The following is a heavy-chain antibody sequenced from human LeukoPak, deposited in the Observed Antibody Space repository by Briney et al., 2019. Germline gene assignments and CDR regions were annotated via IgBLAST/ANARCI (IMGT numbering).Heavy chain of an antibody. D-gene: IGHD2-15*01. Sequence: PSGTLSLTCTVSGGSISSSTYYWGWIRQPPEKGLEWIGSINYSGSTYYSPSLRTRVNISVDTSKNQFSLKLNSVTAADTAVYYCASSGKYCSGGGCFPNYMDVWGKGTTVTVSS. CDR1: GGSISSSTYY. CDR3: ASSGKYCSGGGCFPNYMDV. J-gene: IGHJ6*03. V-gene: IGHV4-39*01. CDR2: INYSGST.